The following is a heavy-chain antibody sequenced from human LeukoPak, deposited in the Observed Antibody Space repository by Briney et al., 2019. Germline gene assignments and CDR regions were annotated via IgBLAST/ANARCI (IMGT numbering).Heavy chain of an antibody. D-gene: IGHD4-23*01. CDR1: GFTFSTYW. Sequence: PGGSLRLSCAASGFTFSTYWMHWVRKAPGKGLVWVSRINSDGSSTSYADSVKGRFTISRDNAKNTLYLQMNSLTADDTAVYYCARGGYGDKLAFWGQGALVTVSS. CDR2: INSDGSST. CDR3: ARGGYGDKLAF. J-gene: IGHJ4*02. V-gene: IGHV3-74*01.